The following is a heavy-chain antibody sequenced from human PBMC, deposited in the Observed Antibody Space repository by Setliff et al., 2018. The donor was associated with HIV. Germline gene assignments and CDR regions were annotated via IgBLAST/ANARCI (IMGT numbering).Heavy chain of an antibody. V-gene: IGHV1-69*05. CDR1: GGTFSSYA. CDR2: IIPIFGTA. D-gene: IGHD2-2*01. CDR3: ASDIAVIPAASQVGGFDI. Sequence: SVKVSCKASGGTFSSYAISWVRQAPGQGLEWMGGIIPIFGTANYAQVRDRVSITRDTSISTTYMELSRLTSDDTAVYYCASDIAVIPAASQVGGFDIWGQGTMVTVSS. J-gene: IGHJ3*02.